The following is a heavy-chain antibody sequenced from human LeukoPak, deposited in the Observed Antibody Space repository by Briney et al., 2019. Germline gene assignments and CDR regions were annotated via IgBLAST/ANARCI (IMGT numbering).Heavy chain of an antibody. D-gene: IGHD1-26*01. J-gene: IGHJ3*02. Sequence: GSSVKVSCKASGYTFTYRYLHWVRQAPGQALEWMGWITPFNGNTNYAQKFQDRVTITRDRSMSTAYMELSSLRSEDTAVYYCARAGWSLVGATSAFDTWGQGTMVTVSS. CDR3: ARAGWSLVGATSAFDT. V-gene: IGHV1-45*02. CDR1: GYTFTYRY. CDR2: ITPFNGNT.